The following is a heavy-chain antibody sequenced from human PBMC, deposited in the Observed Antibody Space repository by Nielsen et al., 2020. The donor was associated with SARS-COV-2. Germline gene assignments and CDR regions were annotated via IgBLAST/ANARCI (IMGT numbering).Heavy chain of an antibody. Sequence: LSLTCEASGFTFGDYDMSWIRQSPGKGLEWLSHISPGSSVTNYADSVKGRFTISRDNAKNSLYLQMNSLRAEDTAVYYCARDTRANRFLMGDWFDPWGQGTLVTVSS. V-gene: IGHV3-11*05. CDR2: ISPGSSVT. J-gene: IGHJ5*02. CDR3: ARDTRANRFLMGDWFDP. CDR1: GFTFGDYD. D-gene: IGHD3-16*01.